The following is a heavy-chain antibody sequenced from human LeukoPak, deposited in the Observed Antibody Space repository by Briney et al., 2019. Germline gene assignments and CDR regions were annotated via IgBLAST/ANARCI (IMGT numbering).Heavy chain of an antibody. CDR3: ARATLSYYYDSSGYYYDY. CDR2: IYYSGST. D-gene: IGHD3-22*01. V-gene: IGHV4-30-4*01. CDR1: GGSISSGDYY. Sequence: SQTLSLTCTVSGGSISSGDYYWSWIRQPPGKGLEWIGYIYYSGSTYYNPSLKSRVTISVDTSKNQFSLKLSSVTAADTAVYCCARATLSYYYDSSGYYYDYWGQGTLVTVSS. J-gene: IGHJ4*02.